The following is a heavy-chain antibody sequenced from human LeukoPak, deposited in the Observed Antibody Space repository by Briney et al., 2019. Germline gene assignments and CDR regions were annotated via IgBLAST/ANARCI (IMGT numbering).Heavy chain of an antibody. Sequence: EASVKVSCKASGYTFTSYGISLVRQAPGQGLEWMGWISAYNGNTNYAQKLQGRVTMTTDTSTSTAYMELRSLRSDDTALYYCARPNYDFWSGYPGLMDVWGKGTTVTVSS. J-gene: IGHJ6*03. CDR2: ISAYNGNT. CDR3: ARPNYDFWSGYPGLMDV. V-gene: IGHV1-18*01. CDR1: GYTFTSYG. D-gene: IGHD3-3*01.